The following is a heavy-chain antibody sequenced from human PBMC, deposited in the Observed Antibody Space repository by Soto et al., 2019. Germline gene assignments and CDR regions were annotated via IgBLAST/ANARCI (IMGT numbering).Heavy chain of an antibody. CDR1: GDSITSNSYF. V-gene: IGHV4-61*05. CDR2: IYYSGTT. CDR3: VRGGELRWSPLDY. D-gene: IGHD4-17*01. J-gene: IGHJ4*02. Sequence: PSETVSLTCTVSGDSITSNSYFWAWIRQPPGKGLKWIGYIYYSGTTNYSPSLKSRVTISVDTSKNQFSLNLSSVTAADTAVYYCVRGGELRWSPLDYWGQGTLVTVSS.